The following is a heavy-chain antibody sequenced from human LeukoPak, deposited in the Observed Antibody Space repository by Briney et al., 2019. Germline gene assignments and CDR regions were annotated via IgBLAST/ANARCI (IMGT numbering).Heavy chain of an antibody. Sequence: GGSLRLSCAASGFTLTAYWMHWVRQAPGKGLVWVSYINSDGSDMNYADSVKGRFIISRDNAKSTLYLQMNSLRAEDTAVYYCARDYYGDRIFDCWGQGTLVTVSS. CDR2: INSDGSDM. D-gene: IGHD4-17*01. V-gene: IGHV3-74*01. J-gene: IGHJ4*02. CDR3: ARDYYGDRIFDC. CDR1: GFTLTAYW.